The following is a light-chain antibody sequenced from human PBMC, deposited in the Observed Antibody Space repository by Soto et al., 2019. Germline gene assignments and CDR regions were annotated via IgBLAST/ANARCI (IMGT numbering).Light chain of an antibody. J-gene: IGKJ1*01. CDR3: QQRRSGPAR. Sequence: EIVLTQSPAILSMSPGERATLSCRASQSVSSYFAWYQQKPGQAPRLLIYDASNRATGVPARFSGSGSGTDFPPTISCLGPGVFGFCYYQQRRSGPARFCQGT. CDR2: DAS. CDR1: QSVSSY. V-gene: IGKV3-11*01.